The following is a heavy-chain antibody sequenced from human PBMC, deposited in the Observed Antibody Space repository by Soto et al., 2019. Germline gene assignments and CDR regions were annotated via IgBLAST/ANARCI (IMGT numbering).Heavy chain of an antibody. CDR2: ISSSSSYI. CDR3: ARGGDYDFWSGSDAFDI. V-gene: IGHV3-21*01. Sequence: GGSLRLSCAASGFTFSSYSMNWVRQAPGKGLEWVSSISSSSSYIYYADSVKGRFTISRDNAKNSLYLQMNSLRAEDTAVYYCARGGDYDFWSGSDAFDIWGQGTMVTVSS. CDR1: GFTFSSYS. J-gene: IGHJ3*02. D-gene: IGHD3-3*01.